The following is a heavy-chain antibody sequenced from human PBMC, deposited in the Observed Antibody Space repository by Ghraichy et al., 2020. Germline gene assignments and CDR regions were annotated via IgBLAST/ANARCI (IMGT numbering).Heavy chain of an antibody. Sequence: GGSLRLSCAASGFTFSSYGMHWVRQAPGKGLEWVAFIRYDGSNKYYADSVKGRFTISRDNSKNTLYLQMNSLRAEDTTVYYCAKDRGDYDFWSALYYYYYYGMDVWGQGTTVTVSS. CDR1: GFTFSSYG. J-gene: IGHJ6*02. V-gene: IGHV3-30*02. CDR2: IRYDGSNK. D-gene: IGHD3-3*01. CDR3: AKDRGDYDFWSALYYYYYYGMDV.